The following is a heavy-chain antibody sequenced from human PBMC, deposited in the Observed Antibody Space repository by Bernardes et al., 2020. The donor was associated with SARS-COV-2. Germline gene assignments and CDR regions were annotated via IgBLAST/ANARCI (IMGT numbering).Heavy chain of an antibody. Sequence: VGSLLLSCAASGFTFRSSAMSWVRQAPGQGLAWVSAISGSGGGTYYADSVKGRFTISRDNSKNTLYLQMNSLRAEDTAVYYCAKDLAPATMIVVVITGFDYWGQGTLVTVSS. CDR3: AKDLAPATMIVVVITGFDY. V-gene: IGHV3-23*01. J-gene: IGHJ4*02. CDR2: ISGSGGGT. CDR1: GFTFRSSA. D-gene: IGHD3-22*01.